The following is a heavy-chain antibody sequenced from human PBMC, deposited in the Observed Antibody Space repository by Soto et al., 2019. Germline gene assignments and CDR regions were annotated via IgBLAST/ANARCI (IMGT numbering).Heavy chain of an antibody. CDR2: IGIAGDP. D-gene: IGHD6-13*01. CDR3: ARWNCQQLAFYY. J-gene: IGHJ4*02. CDR1: GFTFSSSD. V-gene: IGHV3-13*05. Sequence: GGSLRLSCAASGFTFSSSDMHWVRQATGKGLEWVSGIGIAGDPYYAGSVKGRFTISRENAKNSLYLQMNSLRAGDTAVYYCARWNCQQLAFYYWGKGTLVTVSS.